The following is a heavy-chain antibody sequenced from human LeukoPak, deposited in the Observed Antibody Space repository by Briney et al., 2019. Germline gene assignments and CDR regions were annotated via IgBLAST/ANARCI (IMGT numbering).Heavy chain of an antibody. D-gene: IGHD3-22*01. CDR3: ARNYDSSGYFPIFWFDP. CDR1: GYTFTSYA. Sequence: RASVQVSCKASGYTFTSYAMNWVRQAPGQGLEWMGWINTNTGNPTYAQGFTGRFVFSLDTSVSTAYLQISSLKAEDTAVYYCARNYDSSGYFPIFWFDPWGQGTLVTVSS. CDR2: INTNTGNP. V-gene: IGHV7-4-1*02. J-gene: IGHJ5*02.